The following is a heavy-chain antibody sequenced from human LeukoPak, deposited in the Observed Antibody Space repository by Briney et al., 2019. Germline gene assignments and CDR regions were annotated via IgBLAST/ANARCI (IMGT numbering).Heavy chain of an antibody. CDR3: ATIRVYYYYMDV. V-gene: IGHV4-4*02. CDR1: GGSISSSNW. CDR2: IYHSGST. Sequence: SSETLSLTCAVSGGSISSSNWWSWVRQPPGKGLEWIGEIYHSGSTNYNPSLKSRVTISVDKSKNQFSLKLSSVTAADTAVYYCATIRVYYYYMDVWGKGTTVTVSS. J-gene: IGHJ6*03.